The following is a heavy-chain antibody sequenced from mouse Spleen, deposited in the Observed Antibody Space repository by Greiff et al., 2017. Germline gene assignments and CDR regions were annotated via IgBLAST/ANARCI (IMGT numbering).Heavy chain of an antibody. J-gene: IGHJ4*01. CDR2: IRSKSSNYAT. V-gene: IGHV10-3*01. Sequence: EVKLQESGGGLVQPKGSLKLSCAASGFTFNTYAMHWVRQAPGQGLEWVARIRSKSSNYATYYADSVKDRFTISRDDSQSMLYLQMNNLKTEDTAMYYCVGGTYYGYEDAMDYWGQGTSVTVSS. CDR3: VGGTYYGYEDAMDY. D-gene: IGHD2-14*01. CDR1: GFTFNTYA.